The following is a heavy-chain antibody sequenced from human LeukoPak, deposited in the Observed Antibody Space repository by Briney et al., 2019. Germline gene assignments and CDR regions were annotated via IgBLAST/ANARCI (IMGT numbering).Heavy chain of an antibody. CDR3: ATVHGNSWTSVRY. Sequence: ASVKVSCKASGYTFTGRYMHWVRQAPGQGLEWMGWINPNNGDTYYAQKFQGRVTMTRDTSISTAYMELSRLTFDDTAVYYCATVHGNSWTSVRYWGQGTLVTVSS. D-gene: IGHD6-13*01. CDR1: GYTFTGRY. V-gene: IGHV1-2*02. J-gene: IGHJ4*02. CDR2: INPNNGDT.